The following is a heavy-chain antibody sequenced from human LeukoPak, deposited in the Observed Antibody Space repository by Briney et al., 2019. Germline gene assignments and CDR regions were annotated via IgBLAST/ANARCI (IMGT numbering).Heavy chain of an antibody. D-gene: IGHD6-13*01. CDR2: INHSGSN. Sequence: SETLSLTCAVYGVSFSGYYWSWIRQPPGKGLEWIGEINHSGSNNYNPSLKSRVTISVDTFKNQFSLKLSSVTAADTAVYYCARGRAAAGIRYYYYMDVWGKGTTVTVSS. V-gene: IGHV4-34*01. CDR3: ARGRAAAGIRYYYYMDV. CDR1: GVSFSGYY. J-gene: IGHJ6*03.